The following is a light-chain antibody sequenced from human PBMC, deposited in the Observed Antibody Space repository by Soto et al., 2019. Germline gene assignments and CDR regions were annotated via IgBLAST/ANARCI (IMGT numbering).Light chain of an antibody. V-gene: IGKV3-15*01. CDR3: QPYNNWPLT. CDR1: QGIGAT. Sequence: EVVMTQSPATLSVSPGEGVTLSCRANQGIGATLAWYQHKPGQTPRLLIYDTSTRATGVPARFSASRSGPEFTVTLNSLQSEDCAIYDGQPYNNWPLTFGGGTKVERK. CDR2: DTS. J-gene: IGKJ4*01.